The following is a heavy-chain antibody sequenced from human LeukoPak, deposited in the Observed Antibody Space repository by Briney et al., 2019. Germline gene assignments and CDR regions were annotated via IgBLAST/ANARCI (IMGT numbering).Heavy chain of an antibody. CDR1: GGSISSGNYG. CDR2: IFTSGTT. J-gene: IGHJ4*02. Sequence: TSETLSLTCTVSGGSISSGNYGWNWIRQPAGEGLEWIGRIFTSGTTNYNPSLKSRVTISVDTSKNQFSLRLNSVTAADTAVYYCARVKWLAIFDYWGQGNLVTVSS. CDR3: ARVKWLAIFDY. V-gene: IGHV4-61*02. D-gene: IGHD6-19*01.